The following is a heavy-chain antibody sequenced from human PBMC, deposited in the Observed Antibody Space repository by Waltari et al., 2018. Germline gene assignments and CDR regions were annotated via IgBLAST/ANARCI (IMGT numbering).Heavy chain of an antibody. CDR3: ATADSSSSDAFDI. Sequence: QVQLQESGPGLVKPSETLSLTCAVSGYAISSGYYWGWIRQPPGKGLEWIGSIYHSGSTYYNPSLNSRVTISVDTSKNQFSLKLSSVTAADTAVYYCATADSSSSDAFDIWGQGTMVTVSS. J-gene: IGHJ3*02. CDR2: IYHSGST. V-gene: IGHV4-38-2*01. D-gene: IGHD6-13*01. CDR1: GYAISSGYY.